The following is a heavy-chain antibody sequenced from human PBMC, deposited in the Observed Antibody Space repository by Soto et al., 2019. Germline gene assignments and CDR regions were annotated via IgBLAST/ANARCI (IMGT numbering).Heavy chain of an antibody. Sequence: QVQLVQSGAEVKKPGSSVKVSCKASGGSLSNYGISWVRQAPGQGLEWMGGIIPVFGTANYAQKFQGRVTITADESTNIGYMDVTRMRSEDTAVYYCARGDATKIVVTTYYAMDVWGQGTTVTVSS. V-gene: IGHV1-69*12. J-gene: IGHJ6*02. D-gene: IGHD4-17*01. CDR1: GGSLSNYG. CDR3: ARGDATKIVVTTYYAMDV. CDR2: IIPVFGTA.